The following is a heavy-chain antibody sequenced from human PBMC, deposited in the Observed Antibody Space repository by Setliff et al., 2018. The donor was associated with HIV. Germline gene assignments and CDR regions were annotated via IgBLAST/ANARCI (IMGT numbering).Heavy chain of an antibody. V-gene: IGHV4-34*01. CDR3: VRQADCGGDCVLGY. D-gene: IGHD2-21*02. Sequence: SETLSLTCAVYGGSFSGYYWSWIRQPPGKGLEWIGEINHSGSTNYNPSLKSRVTISVDTSKNQFSLKLSSVTAADTAAYYCVRQADCGGDCVLGYWGQGTLVTVSS. J-gene: IGHJ4*02. CDR2: INHSGST. CDR1: GGSFSGYY.